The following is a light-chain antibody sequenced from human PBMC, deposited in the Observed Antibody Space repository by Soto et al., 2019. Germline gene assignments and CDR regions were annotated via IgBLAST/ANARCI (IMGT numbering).Light chain of an antibody. CDR1: QSINTY. CDR3: QESYSFLWGT. CDR2: GAS. V-gene: IGKV1-39*01. J-gene: IGKJ1*01. Sequence: DIQMTQSPYSLSASVGDRVTITCRTSQSINTYLNWYQQKPGKAPKLLIYGASSLQSGVPLRFSGSESGTDFTLTITTLQPEDFATYYCQESYSFLWGTCGQGTKVEIK.